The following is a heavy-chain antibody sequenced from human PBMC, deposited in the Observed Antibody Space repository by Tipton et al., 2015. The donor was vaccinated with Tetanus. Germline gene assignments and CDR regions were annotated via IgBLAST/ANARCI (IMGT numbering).Heavy chain of an antibody. CDR2: IYWNDDK. CDR3: AHILGWDYDFLGDY. CDR1: GFSLSTSGVG. Sequence: LVKPSQTLTLTCTFSGFSLSTSGVGVGWIRQPPGKALEWLALIYWNDDKRYSPSLKSRLTITKDTSKNQVVLTMTNMDPVDTATYYCAHILGWDYDFLGDYWGQGTLVTVSS. J-gene: IGHJ4*02. D-gene: IGHD3-3*01. V-gene: IGHV2-5*01.